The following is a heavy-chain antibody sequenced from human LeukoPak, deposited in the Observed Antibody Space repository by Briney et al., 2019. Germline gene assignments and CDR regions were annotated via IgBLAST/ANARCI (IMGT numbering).Heavy chain of an antibody. V-gene: IGHV4-59*11. CDR3: ARVDRPGLYYYYVMDV. Sequence: PSETLSLTCTVSGGPISIHYWSWTRHPPGKGLEWIGYIYYSGSTNYNPSLKRRVTISVDTSKNQFSLKLSSVTAADTAVYYCARVDRPGLYYYYVMDVWGQGTTVTVSS. J-gene: IGHJ6*02. CDR1: GGPISIHY. CDR2: IYYSGST.